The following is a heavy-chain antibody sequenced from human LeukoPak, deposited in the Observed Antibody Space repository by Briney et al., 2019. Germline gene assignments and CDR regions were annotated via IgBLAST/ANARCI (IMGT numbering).Heavy chain of an antibody. D-gene: IGHD6-13*01. CDR3: ARGGYSSSWYKA. CDR1: GYSISSGYY. CDR2: INHSGST. Sequence: SETLSLTCSVSGYSISSGYYWSWIRQPPGKGLEWIGEINHSGSTNYNPSLKSRVTISVETSKNQFSLKLSSVTAADTAVYYCARGGYSSSWYKAWGQGTLVTVSS. J-gene: IGHJ5*02. V-gene: IGHV4-34*01.